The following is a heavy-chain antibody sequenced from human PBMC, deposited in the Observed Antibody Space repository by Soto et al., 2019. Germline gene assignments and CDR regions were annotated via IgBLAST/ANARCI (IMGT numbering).Heavy chain of an antibody. J-gene: IGHJ4*02. CDR2: ISGSGGST. Sequence: GGSLRLSCAASGFTFSSYAMSWVRQAPGKGLEWVSAISGSGGSTYYADSVKGRFTISRDNSKNTLYLQMNRLRAEDTAVYYCEQVHVLTQFGYSSSWTPKEFDYRGQGNLVAVYS. CDR3: EQVHVLTQFGYSSSWTPKEFDY. CDR1: GFTFSSYA. V-gene: IGHV3-23*01. D-gene: IGHD6-13*01.